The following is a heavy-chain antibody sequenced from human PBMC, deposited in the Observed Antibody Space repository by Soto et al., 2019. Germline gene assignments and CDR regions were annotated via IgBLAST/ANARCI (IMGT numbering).Heavy chain of an antibody. D-gene: IGHD5-18*01. CDR1: GYTFTGYY. CDR3: AIGRIQLSPADGMDV. CDR2: INPNSGGT. V-gene: IGHV1-2*04. Sequence: QVQLVQSGAEVKKPGASVKVSCKASGYTFTGYYMHWVQQAPGQGLEWMGWINPNSGGTNYAQKFQGWVTITRDTSISTAYMELSRLRSDDTAVYYCAIGRIQLSPADGMDVWGQGTTVTVSS. J-gene: IGHJ6*02.